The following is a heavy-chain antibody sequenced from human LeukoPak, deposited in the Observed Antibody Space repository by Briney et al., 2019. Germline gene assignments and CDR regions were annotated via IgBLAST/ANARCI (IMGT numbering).Heavy chain of an antibody. J-gene: IGHJ5*02. Sequence: SETLSLTCTVSGGSISSSSYYWGWVRQPPGKGLGWIGSIYYSGSTYYNPSLKSRVTISVDTSKNQFSLKLSSVTAADTAVYYCARGNDFWSGYYTGWFDPWGQGTLVTVSS. CDR3: ARGNDFWSGYYTGWFDP. CDR2: IYYSGST. V-gene: IGHV4-39*07. CDR1: GGSISSSSYY. D-gene: IGHD3-3*01.